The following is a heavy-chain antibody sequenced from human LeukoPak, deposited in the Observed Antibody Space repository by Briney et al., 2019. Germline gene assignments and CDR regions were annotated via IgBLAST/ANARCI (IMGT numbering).Heavy chain of an antibody. Sequence: GGSLRLSCVGSGFTFSTYNMNWFRQAPGKGLEWVSYINKAGDSIYYAHSVKGRFTISRDNAKNSLYLQMSSLRVEDTAVYYCELDSYDSSPSHIWFDPWGQGILVTVSS. CDR3: ELDSYDSSPSHIWFDP. CDR1: GFTFSTYN. CDR2: INKAGDSI. V-gene: IGHV3-48*03. D-gene: IGHD3-22*01. J-gene: IGHJ5*02.